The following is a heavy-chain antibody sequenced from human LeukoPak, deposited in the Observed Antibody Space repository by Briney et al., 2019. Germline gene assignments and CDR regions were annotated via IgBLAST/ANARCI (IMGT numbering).Heavy chain of an antibody. V-gene: IGHV4-39*01. CDR1: SGSITTSRYC. Sequence: SETLSLTCAVSSGSITTSRYCWGWIRQPPGKGLEWIGSVSYSGTTYYNPSLKSRVTISVDTSKNQFSLKLTSVTAADTAVYYCANAASYSVDYWGQGTLVTVSS. CDR2: VSYSGTT. J-gene: IGHJ4*02. CDR3: ANAASYSVDY. D-gene: IGHD1-26*01.